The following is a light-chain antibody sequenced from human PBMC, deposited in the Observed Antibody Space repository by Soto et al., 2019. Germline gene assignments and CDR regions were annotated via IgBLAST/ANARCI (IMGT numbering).Light chain of an antibody. CDR2: GAS. CDR3: QQYGSSPWT. Sequence: EGGWTQSPATLALSPGERATLSCRNSEGVNSNYLAWYQQKPGQAPRIIIYGASSRATGIPDRISGSGSGTDFTLTISRLEPEDFAVYYCQQYGSSPWTFGQGTKVDIK. J-gene: IGKJ1*01. V-gene: IGKV3-20*01. CDR1: EGVNSNY.